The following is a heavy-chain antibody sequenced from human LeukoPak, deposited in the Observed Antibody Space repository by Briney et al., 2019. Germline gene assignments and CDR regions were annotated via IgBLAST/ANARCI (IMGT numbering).Heavy chain of an antibody. CDR2: INHSGST. V-gene: IGHV4-34*01. J-gene: IGHJ6*02. CDR3: ARQSLWFGGYYYYYGMDV. Sequence: SETLSLTCAVYGGSFSGYYWSWIRQPPGKGLEWIGEINHSGSTNYNPSLKSRVTISVDTSKNQFSLKLSSVTAADTAVYYCARQSLWFGGYYYYYGMDVWGQGTTVTVSS. D-gene: IGHD3-10*01. CDR1: GGSFSGYY.